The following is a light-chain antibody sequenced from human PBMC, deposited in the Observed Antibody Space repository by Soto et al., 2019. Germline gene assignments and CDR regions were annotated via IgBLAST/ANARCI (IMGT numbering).Light chain of an antibody. CDR2: DAS. CDR3: QQYNSSPLT. CDR1: QSITSW. J-gene: IGKJ4*01. V-gene: IGKV1-5*01. Sequence: DIQMTQSPSTLSASVGDRVTITCRASQSITSWLAWYQQKPGKAPKLPIYDASSLESGVPSRFSGSGSGTEFTLTISSLQPDDFATYYCQQYNSSPLTFGGGTKVEIK.